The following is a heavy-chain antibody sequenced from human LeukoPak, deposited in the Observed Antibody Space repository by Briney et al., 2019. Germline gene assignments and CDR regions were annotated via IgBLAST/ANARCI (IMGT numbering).Heavy chain of an antibody. Sequence: GASVKVSCKPSGCTFSSYAISWVRQAPGQRLEWMGKIIPLLAVANYAQKFQGRVTITAGKSTSTAYMELSSLRSEDTAVYYCARLGNSGIDYWGQGTLVTVSS. J-gene: IGHJ4*02. CDR1: GCTFSSYA. D-gene: IGHD4-23*01. V-gene: IGHV1-69*04. CDR3: ARLGNSGIDY. CDR2: IIPLLAVA.